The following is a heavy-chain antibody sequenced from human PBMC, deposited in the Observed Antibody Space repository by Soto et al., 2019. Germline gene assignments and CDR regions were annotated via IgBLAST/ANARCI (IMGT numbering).Heavy chain of an antibody. CDR2: INAGNGNT. Sequence: VASVKVSCKASGYTFTRYAMYWVRQAPGQRLEWMGWINAGNGNTKYSQKFQGRVTITRDTSASTAYMELVSLRSEDTAVYYCARVGLASSGYYSFFDYWGQGTLVTVYS. D-gene: IGHD3-22*01. CDR3: ARVGLASSGYYSFFDY. CDR1: GYTFTRYA. V-gene: IGHV1-3*01. J-gene: IGHJ4*02.